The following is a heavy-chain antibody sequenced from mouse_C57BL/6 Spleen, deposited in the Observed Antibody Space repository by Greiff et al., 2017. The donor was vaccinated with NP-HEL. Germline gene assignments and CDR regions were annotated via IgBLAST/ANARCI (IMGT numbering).Heavy chain of an antibody. J-gene: IGHJ3*01. D-gene: IGHD2-4*01. Sequence: EVQLQQSGPGLVKPSQSLSLTCSVTGYSITSGYYWNWIRQFPGNKLEWMGYISYDGSNNYNPSLKNRISITRDTSKNQFFLKLNSVTTEDTATYYCARDDYDRFWFAYWGQGTLVTVSA. CDR3: ARDDYDRFWFAY. V-gene: IGHV3-6*01. CDR1: GYSITSGYY. CDR2: ISYDGSN.